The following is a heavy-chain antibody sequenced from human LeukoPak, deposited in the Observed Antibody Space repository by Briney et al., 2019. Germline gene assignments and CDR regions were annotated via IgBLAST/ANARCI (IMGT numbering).Heavy chain of an antibody. J-gene: IGHJ4*02. CDR1: GFNFRTYG. CDR3: AKETGPYSAFDY. D-gene: IGHD2-21*01. CDR2: IWDDGRNQ. V-gene: IGHV3-33*06. Sequence: QPGRSLRLSCAASGFNFRTYGMHWVRQAPGKGLEWVAVIWDDGRNQFYADSVKGRFTVSRDNSKDTLSLQMTSLRAEDTVVYYCAKETGPYSAFDYWARESWSPSPQ.